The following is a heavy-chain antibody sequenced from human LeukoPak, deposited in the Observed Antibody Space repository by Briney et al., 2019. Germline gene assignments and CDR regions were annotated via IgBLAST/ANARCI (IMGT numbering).Heavy chain of an antibody. CDR2: INPNSGGT. CDR1: GYTFTGYY. Sequence: ASVKGSRTASGYTFTGYYMHWVRQAPGQGLEWMGWINPNSGGTNYAQKFQGRVTMTRDTSISTAYMELSRLRSDDTAVYYCARDLPLTGLYDYWGQRTLVTVSS. CDR3: ARDLPLTGLYDY. J-gene: IGHJ4*02. D-gene: IGHD3-9*01. V-gene: IGHV1-2*02.